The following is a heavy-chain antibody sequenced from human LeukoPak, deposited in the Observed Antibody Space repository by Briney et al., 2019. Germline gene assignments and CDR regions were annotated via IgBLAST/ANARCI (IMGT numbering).Heavy chain of an antibody. CDR3: ARTRAGYSYGYMSGAYYYYMDV. V-gene: IGHV4-39*01. CDR2: IYYSGST. J-gene: IGHJ6*03. D-gene: IGHD5-18*01. CDR1: GGSISSSSYY. Sequence: SETLSLTCTVSGGSISSSSYYWGWIRQPPGKGLEWIGSIYYSGSTYYNPSLKSRVTISVDTSKNQFSLKLSSVTAADTAVYYCARTRAGYSYGYMSGAYYYYMDVWGKGTTVTISS.